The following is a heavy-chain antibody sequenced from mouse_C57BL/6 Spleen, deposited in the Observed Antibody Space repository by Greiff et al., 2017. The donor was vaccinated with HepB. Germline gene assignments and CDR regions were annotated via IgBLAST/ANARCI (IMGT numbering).Heavy chain of an antibody. V-gene: IGHV1-42*01. Sequence: EVQLQQSGPELVKPGASVKISCKASGYSFTGYYMNWVKQSPEKSLEWIGEINPSTGGTTYNQKFKAKVTLTVDKSSSTAYMQLNSLTSEDSAVYYCASSVTTEVAHWYFDVWGTGTTVTVSS. CDR3: ASSVTTEVAHWYFDV. J-gene: IGHJ1*03. CDR1: GYSFTGYY. D-gene: IGHD1-1*01. CDR2: INPSTGGT.